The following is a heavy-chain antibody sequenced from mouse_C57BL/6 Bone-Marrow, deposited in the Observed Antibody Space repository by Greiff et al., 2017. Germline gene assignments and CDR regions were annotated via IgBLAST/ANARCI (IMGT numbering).Heavy chain of an antibody. CDR3: ARPGYYGSPYYYAMDY. CDR1: GFTFSDYG. CDR2: ISSGSSTI. D-gene: IGHD1-1*01. Sequence: EVQRVESGGGLVKPGGSLKLSCAASGFTFSDYGMHWVRQAPEKGLEWVAYISSGSSTIYYADTVKGRFTISRDNAKNTLFLQMTSLRSEDKAMYYCARPGYYGSPYYYAMDYWGQGTSVTVSS. J-gene: IGHJ4*01. V-gene: IGHV5-17*01.